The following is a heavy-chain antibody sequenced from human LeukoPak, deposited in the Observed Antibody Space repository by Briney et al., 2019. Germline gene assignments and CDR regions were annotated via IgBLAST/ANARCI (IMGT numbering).Heavy chain of an antibody. CDR2: IYYSGST. CDR3: ASLKGDYYDSSGPFDY. V-gene: IGHV4-31*03. J-gene: IGHJ4*02. Sequence: SETLSLTCTVSGGSISSGGYYWSWIRQHPGKGLEWIGYIYYSGSTYYNPSLKSRVTISVDTSKNQFSLKLSSVTAADTAVYYCASLKGDYYDSSGPFDYWGQGTLVTVSS. CDR1: GGSISSGGYY. D-gene: IGHD3-22*01.